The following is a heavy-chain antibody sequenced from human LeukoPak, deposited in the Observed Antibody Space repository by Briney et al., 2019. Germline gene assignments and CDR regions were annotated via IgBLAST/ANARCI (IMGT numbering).Heavy chain of an antibody. CDR1: GFTFSDYY. V-gene: IGHV3-11*01. CDR3: ARGGAKGMDV. Sequence: PGGSLRLSCAASGFTFSDYYMTWIRQAPGKGLEWISYISGVASDIYYADSVKGRFTISRDNAKTSVYLQMNSLRVEDTAVYYCARGGAKGMDVWGQGTTVTVSS. J-gene: IGHJ6*02. CDR2: ISGVASDI. D-gene: IGHD1-26*01.